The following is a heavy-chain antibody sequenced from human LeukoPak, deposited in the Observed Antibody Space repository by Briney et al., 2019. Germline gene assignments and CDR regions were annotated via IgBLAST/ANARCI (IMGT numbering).Heavy chain of an antibody. Sequence: SSETLSLTCTVSGGSISSYYWSWIRQPPGKGLEWIGYIYYSGSTNYNPSLKSRVTISVDTSKNQFSLKLSSVTAADTAVYYCARDYIHFDYWGQGTLVTVSS. CDR1: GGSISSYY. CDR2: IYYSGST. D-gene: IGHD2-2*02. CDR3: ARDYIHFDY. V-gene: IGHV4-59*01. J-gene: IGHJ4*02.